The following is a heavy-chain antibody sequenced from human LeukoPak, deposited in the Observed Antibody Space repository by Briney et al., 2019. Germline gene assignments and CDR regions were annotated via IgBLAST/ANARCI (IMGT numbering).Heavy chain of an antibody. D-gene: IGHD1-26*01. CDR2: ISSDGGTQ. Sequence: GGSLRLSCAASGFSFSTYGMHWVRQAPGEGLEWVAVISSDGGTQYYADSVKGRFTISRDNSQNTLFLQMNSLRAEDTAVYYCAKDRAYLGSYWGQGTLVTVSS. CDR3: AKDRAYLGSY. J-gene: IGHJ4*02. V-gene: IGHV3-30*18. CDR1: GFSFSTYG.